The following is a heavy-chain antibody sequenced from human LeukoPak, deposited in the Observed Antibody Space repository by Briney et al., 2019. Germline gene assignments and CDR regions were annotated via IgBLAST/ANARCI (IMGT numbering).Heavy chain of an antibody. J-gene: IGHJ4*02. CDR1: GGSISSYY. D-gene: IGHD3-10*01. V-gene: IGHV4-59*01. CDR2: IYYSGST. CDR3: AGDRSPLY. Sequence: SETLSLTCTVSGGSISSYYWSWIRQPPGKGLEWIGYIYYSGSTSYNPSLKSRVTISVDTSKNQFSLKLSSVTAADTAVYYCAGDRSPLYWGQGTLVTVSS.